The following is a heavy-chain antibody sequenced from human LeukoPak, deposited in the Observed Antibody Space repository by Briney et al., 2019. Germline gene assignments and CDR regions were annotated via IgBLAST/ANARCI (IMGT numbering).Heavy chain of an antibody. CDR2: IYYSGST. J-gene: IGHJ4*02. CDR3: ARTKGFDY. CDR1: GGSISSSSYY. D-gene: IGHD2-8*01. Sequence: PSETLSLTCTVSGGSISSSSYYWGWIRQPPGKGLEWIGSIYYSGSTYYNPSLKSRVTISVDTSKNQFSLKLSSVTAADTAVYYCARTKGFDYWGQGILVTVSS. V-gene: IGHV4-39*01.